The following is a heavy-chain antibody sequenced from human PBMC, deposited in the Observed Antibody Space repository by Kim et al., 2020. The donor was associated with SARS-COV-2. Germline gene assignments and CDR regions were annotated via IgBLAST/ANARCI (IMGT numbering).Heavy chain of an antibody. Sequence: PALKSRLTITKDTSKNQVVLTMTNMDPVDTATYYCAHRSRGTWSGPYFDYWGQGTLVTVSS. J-gene: IGHJ4*02. D-gene: IGHD2-15*01. V-gene: IGHV2-5*01. CDR3: AHRSRGTWSGPYFDY.